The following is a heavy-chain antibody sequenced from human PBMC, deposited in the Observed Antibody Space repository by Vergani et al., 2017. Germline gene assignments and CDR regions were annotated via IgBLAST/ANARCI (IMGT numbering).Heavy chain of an antibody. J-gene: IGHJ6*02. D-gene: IGHD1-1*01. Sequence: EVQLLESGGGLVQPGGSLRLSCAASGFTFSSYAMSWVRQAPGKGLEWVSYISSSGSTIYYADSVKGRFTISRDNAKNSLYLQMNSLRAEDTAVYYCAREATTYGMDVWGQGTTVTVSS. CDR2: ISSSGSTI. V-gene: IGHV3-48*04. CDR1: GFTFSSYA. CDR3: AREATTYGMDV.